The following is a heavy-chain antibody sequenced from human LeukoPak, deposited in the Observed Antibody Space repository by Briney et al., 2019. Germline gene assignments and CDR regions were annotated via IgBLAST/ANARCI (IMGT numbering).Heavy chain of an antibody. Sequence: GGSLRLSCAASGFTFSSYAMHWVRQAPGKGLEWVAVISYDGSNKYYADSVKGRFTISRDNTKNTLYLQMNSLRAEDTAVYYCARARYCGGDCYMFNYWGQGTLVTVPS. J-gene: IGHJ4*02. D-gene: IGHD2-21*02. CDR2: ISYDGSNK. CDR3: ARARYCGGDCYMFNY. V-gene: IGHV3-30-3*01. CDR1: GFTFSSYA.